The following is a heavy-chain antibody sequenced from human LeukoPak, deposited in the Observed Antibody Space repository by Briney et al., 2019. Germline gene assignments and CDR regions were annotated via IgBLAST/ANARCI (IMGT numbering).Heavy chain of an antibody. D-gene: IGHD6-13*01. Sequence: SETLSLTCAVYGGSFSGYYWSWIRQPPGKGLEWIGEINHSGSTNYNPSLKSRVTISVDTSKNQFSLKLSSVTAADTAVYYCALGIAAAGTRADWFDPWGQGTLVTVSS. V-gene: IGHV4-34*01. J-gene: IGHJ5*02. CDR3: ALGIAAAGTRADWFDP. CDR1: GGSFSGYY. CDR2: INHSGST.